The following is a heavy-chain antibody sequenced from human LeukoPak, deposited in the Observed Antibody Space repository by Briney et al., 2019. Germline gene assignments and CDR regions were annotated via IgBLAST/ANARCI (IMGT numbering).Heavy chain of an antibody. CDR2: IKQDGSEK. CDR3: ARVRDYDYVWGSYQY. D-gene: IGHD3-16*01. Sequence: GGSLRLSCAASGFTFSSYWMSWVRQAPGKGLEWVANIKQDGSEKYYVDSVKGRFTISRDNAKNSLYLQMNSLRAEDTAVYYCARVRDYDYVWGSYQYWGQGTLVTVSS. V-gene: IGHV3-7*01. CDR1: GFTFSSYW. J-gene: IGHJ4*02.